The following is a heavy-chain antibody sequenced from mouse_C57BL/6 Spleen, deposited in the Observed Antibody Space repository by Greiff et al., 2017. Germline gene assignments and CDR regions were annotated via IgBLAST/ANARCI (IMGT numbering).Heavy chain of an antibody. Sequence: QVQLQQPGAALVKPGASVKLSCKASGYTFTSYWMHWVKHRPGRGLEWIGRIDPNRGGTKYNEQFKSKATLTVDKPSSTAYMQLSSLTSEDSAVYYCARGGLLWSFFDYWGQGTTLTVSS. CDR2: IDPNRGGT. CDR3: ARGGLLWSFFDY. V-gene: IGHV1-72*01. CDR1: GYTFTSYW. D-gene: IGHD1-1*02. J-gene: IGHJ2*01.